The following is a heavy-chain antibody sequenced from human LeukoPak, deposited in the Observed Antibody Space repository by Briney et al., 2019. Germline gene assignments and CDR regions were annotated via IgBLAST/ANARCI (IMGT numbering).Heavy chain of an antibody. V-gene: IGHV4-31*03. J-gene: IGHJ4*02. CDR2: IYYSGST. CDR1: GGSISSGGYY. Sequence: PSQTLSFTCTVSGGSISSGGYYWSWIRQHPGKGLEWIGYIYYSGSTYYNPSLKSRVTISVDTSKNQFSLKLSSVTAADTAVYYCARGVAARPLDYWGQGTLVTVSS. D-gene: IGHD6-6*01. CDR3: ARGVAARPLDY.